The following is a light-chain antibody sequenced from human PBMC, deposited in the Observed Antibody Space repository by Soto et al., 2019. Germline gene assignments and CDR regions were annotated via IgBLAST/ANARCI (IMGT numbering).Light chain of an antibody. Sequence: EIVMTQSPATLSVSPGERATLSCRASQSVSSNLAWYQQKPGQAPRLLIYGASTRATGIPARFSGSGSGTEFTLTISSLQSEDFAVYYCQQHNNWPHPLTFGGGTKVEIK. V-gene: IGKV3-15*01. CDR1: QSVSSN. CDR2: GAS. CDR3: QQHNNWPHPLT. J-gene: IGKJ4*01.